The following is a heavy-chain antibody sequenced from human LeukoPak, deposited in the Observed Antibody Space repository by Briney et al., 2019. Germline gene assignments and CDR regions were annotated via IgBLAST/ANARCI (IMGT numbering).Heavy chain of an antibody. Sequence: GGSLRLSCAASGFTFSDYYMSWIRQAPGKGLEWVSYISAAGDSIYYADSLKGRFIVSRDNAKNSLSLQMNNLRAEDTAVYYCARDGAAYVDSWGSYPREPFDYWGQGTLVTVSS. CDR2: ISAAGDSI. D-gene: IGHD3-3*01. CDR3: ARDGAAYVDSWGSYPREPFDY. V-gene: IGHV3-11*04. J-gene: IGHJ4*02. CDR1: GFTFSDYY.